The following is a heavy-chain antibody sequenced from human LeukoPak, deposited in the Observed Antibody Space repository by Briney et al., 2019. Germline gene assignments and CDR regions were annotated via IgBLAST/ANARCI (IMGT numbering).Heavy chain of an antibody. Sequence: ASVKVSCKAPGYTFTSYYMHWVRQAPGQGLEWMGIINPSGGSTSYAQKFQGRVTMTRDTSTSTVYMELSSLRSEDTAVYYCARERIAAAGTSHFDYWGQGTLVTVSS. CDR2: INPSGGST. D-gene: IGHD6-13*01. CDR3: ARERIAAAGTSHFDY. V-gene: IGHV1-46*01. J-gene: IGHJ4*02. CDR1: GYTFTSYY.